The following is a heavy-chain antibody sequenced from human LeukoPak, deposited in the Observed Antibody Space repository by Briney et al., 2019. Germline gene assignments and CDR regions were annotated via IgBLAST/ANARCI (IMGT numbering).Heavy chain of an antibody. V-gene: IGHV4-39*07. Sequence: SETLSLACTVSGGSISSSSHYWGWIRQPPGKGPEWIGSIYYSGSTYYNPSLKSRVTISVDTSKNQFSLKLSSVTAADTAVYYCAREGGDFRFDPWGQGTLVTVSS. CDR2: IYYSGST. CDR3: AREGGDFRFDP. CDR1: GGSISSSSHY. D-gene: IGHD3-16*01. J-gene: IGHJ5*02.